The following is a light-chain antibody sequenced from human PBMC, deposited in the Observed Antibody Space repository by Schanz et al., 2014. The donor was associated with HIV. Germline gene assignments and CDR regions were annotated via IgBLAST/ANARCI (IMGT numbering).Light chain of an antibody. CDR3: QQYGSPPWT. Sequence: EVKMTQSPATLSLSPGERATLSCRASQNVNTNLAWYQQKPGQPPRLLLYGASTRATGVPARFSGSGSGTDFTLSISSLEPEDYAVYYCQQYGSPPWTFGQGTKVEV. CDR2: GAS. J-gene: IGKJ1*01. CDR1: QNVNTN. V-gene: IGKV3-20*01.